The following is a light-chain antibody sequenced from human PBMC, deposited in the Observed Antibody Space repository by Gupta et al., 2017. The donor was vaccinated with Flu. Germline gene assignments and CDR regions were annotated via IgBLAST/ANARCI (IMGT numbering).Light chain of an antibody. V-gene: IGLV2-14*01. Sequence: QSALPQPASVSGSPGQSIAIPCTGSNSDVGGYNVVSWYQQYPGKAPKLLIYEVTKRPSGVSYRFSGSKSGNTASLTIAGLQAEDEADYYCSSYTTSRTLVFGGGTKLTVL. CDR2: EVT. CDR1: NSDVGGYNV. CDR3: SSYTTSRTLV. J-gene: IGLJ3*02.